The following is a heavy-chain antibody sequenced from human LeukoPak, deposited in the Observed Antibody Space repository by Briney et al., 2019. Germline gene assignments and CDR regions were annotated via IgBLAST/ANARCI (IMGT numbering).Heavy chain of an antibody. J-gene: IGHJ4*02. Sequence: GGSLRLSCAASGFTFSSYGMHWVRQAPGKGLEWVAVIWYDGSNKYYADSVKGRFTISRDNSKNTLYLQMNSLRAEDTAVYYCAKDQKDREVDYWGQGTLVTVSS. CDR3: AKDQKDREVDY. CDR2: IWYDGSNK. V-gene: IGHV3-33*06. D-gene: IGHD2-15*01. CDR1: GFTFSSYG.